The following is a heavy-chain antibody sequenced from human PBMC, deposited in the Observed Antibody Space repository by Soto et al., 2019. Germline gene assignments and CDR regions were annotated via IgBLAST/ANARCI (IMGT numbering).Heavy chain of an antibody. CDR3: ARVNYDSSGYYHEDY. Sequence: SVKVSCKASGGTFSSYATSWVRQAPGQGLEWMGGIIPIFGTANYAQKFQGRVTITADESTSTAYMELSSLRSEDTAVYYCARVNYDSSGYYHEDYWGQGTLVTVSS. D-gene: IGHD3-22*01. CDR2: IIPIFGTA. J-gene: IGHJ4*02. CDR1: GGTFSSYA. V-gene: IGHV1-69*13.